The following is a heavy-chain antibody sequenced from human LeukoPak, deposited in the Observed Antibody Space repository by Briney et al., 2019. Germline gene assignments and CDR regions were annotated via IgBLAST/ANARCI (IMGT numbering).Heavy chain of an antibody. Sequence: ASVKVSCKASGGTFSSYAISWVRQAPGQGLEWMGRIIPIFGTANYAQKFQGRVTITTDESTSTAYMELSRLRSDDTAVYYCARGPLLRFLEWLLSIDYWGQGTLVTVSS. V-gene: IGHV1-69*05. CDR3: ARGPLLRFLEWLLSIDY. CDR2: IIPIFGTA. J-gene: IGHJ4*02. CDR1: GGTFSSYA. D-gene: IGHD3-3*01.